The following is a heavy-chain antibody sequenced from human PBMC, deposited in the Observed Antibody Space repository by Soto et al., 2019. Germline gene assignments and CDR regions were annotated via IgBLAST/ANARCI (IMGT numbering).Heavy chain of an antibody. D-gene: IGHD6-13*01. CDR2: IYYSGST. V-gene: IGHV4-59*01. CDR1: DGSISSYY. J-gene: IGHJ6*02. CDR3: ASLRIAGTGDYGMDV. Sequence: SETPXLTCTVPDGSISSYYWSWIRQPPGKGLEWIGYIYYSGSTNYNPSLKSRVTISVDTSKNQFSLKLSSVTAADTAVYYCASLRIAGTGDYGMDVWGQGTTVTVSS.